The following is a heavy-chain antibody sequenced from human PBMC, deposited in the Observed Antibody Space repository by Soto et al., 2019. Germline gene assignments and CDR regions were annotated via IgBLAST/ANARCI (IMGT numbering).Heavy chain of an antibody. Sequence: SVNVSCKASGGTFSSNAISWVRQAPGQGLEWMGGIIPIFGTSNYAQKFQGRVTITADESTSTAYMELSSLRSEDTAVYYCARDKAGRRFGELLGGMEVWGKGNTVTVSA. D-gene: IGHD3-10*01. CDR2: IIPIFGTS. V-gene: IGHV1-69*13. J-gene: IGHJ6*04. CDR3: ARDKAGRRFGELLGGMEV. CDR1: GGTFSSNA.